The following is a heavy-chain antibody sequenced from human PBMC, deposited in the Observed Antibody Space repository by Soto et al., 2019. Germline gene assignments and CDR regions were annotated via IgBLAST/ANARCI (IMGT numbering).Heavy chain of an antibody. J-gene: IGHJ4*03. D-gene: IGHD7-27*01. CDR1: SGSLTNSGHF. Sequence: PSETLSLTCTVSSGSLTNSGHFWSWIRQHPGKGLEWIGSIFYSGTTFYSPSLESRATISVDTSKNQFFLSLRSVTAADTAVYYCARFQLGRVAYWGHGSLVTVSS. CDR3: ARFQLGRVAY. CDR2: IFYSGTT. V-gene: IGHV4-31*03.